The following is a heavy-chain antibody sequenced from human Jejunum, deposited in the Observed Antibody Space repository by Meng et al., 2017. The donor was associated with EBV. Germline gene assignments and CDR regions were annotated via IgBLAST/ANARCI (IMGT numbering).Heavy chain of an antibody. Sequence: EGLLLESGGDLIQPGESLRLSCAASGLTLSNYDVSWVCQAPGKGLEWVSVITASSGSTFYADSVKGRFTISRDNSKRTVYLQMKSPRGEDTAVYYCVTRSRPQEVDYWGQGTLVTVSS. CDR1: GLTLSNYD. CDR3: VTRSRPQEVDY. V-gene: IGHV3-23*01. J-gene: IGHJ4*02. CDR2: ITASSGST.